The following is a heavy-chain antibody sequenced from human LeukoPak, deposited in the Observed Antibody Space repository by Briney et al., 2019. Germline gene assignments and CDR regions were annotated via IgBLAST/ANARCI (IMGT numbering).Heavy chain of an antibody. CDR3: GMWDFYHGLDV. J-gene: IGHJ6*02. CDR1: GFTLDAYA. Sequence: GGSLRLSCVASGFTLDAYAMHWVRQARGKGLEWVSHINADGGRTYYADSVKGRFTISRDNSKNSLYLEMTSLRAEDSALYYCGMWDFYHGLDVWGRGTTVTVSS. V-gene: IGHV3-43*02. D-gene: IGHD1-26*01. CDR2: INADGGRT.